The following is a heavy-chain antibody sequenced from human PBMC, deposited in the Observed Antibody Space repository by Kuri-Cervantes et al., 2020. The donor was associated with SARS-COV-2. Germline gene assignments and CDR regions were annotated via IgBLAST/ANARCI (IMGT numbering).Heavy chain of an antibody. V-gene: IGHV3-9*01. CDR3: AKDFGTMVQGVIDY. D-gene: IGHD3-10*01. J-gene: IGHJ4*02. CDR1: GFTFDDYA. CDR2: ISWNSGSI. Sequence: GGSLRLSCAASGFTFDDYAMHWVRQAPGKGLEWVSGISWNSGSIGYADSVKGRFTISRDNAKNSLYLQMNSLRAEDTALYYCAKDFGTMVQGVIDYWGQGTRVTVSS.